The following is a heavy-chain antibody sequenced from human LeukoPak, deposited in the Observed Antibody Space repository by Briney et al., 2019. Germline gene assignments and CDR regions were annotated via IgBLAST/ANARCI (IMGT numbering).Heavy chain of an antibody. V-gene: IGHV4-59*13. CDR3: ARYCDGDCNSSAFDL. CDR2: IYYIGST. CDR1: GGSINNYY. Sequence: SETLSLTCIVSGGSINNYYWSWIRQPPGKGLEWIGYIYYIGSTNYNPSLRGRVTMSVDTSKNHLSLKLTSVTAADTAVYCCARYCDGDCNSSAFDLWGQGTLVTVSS. D-gene: IGHD2-21*02. J-gene: IGHJ3*01.